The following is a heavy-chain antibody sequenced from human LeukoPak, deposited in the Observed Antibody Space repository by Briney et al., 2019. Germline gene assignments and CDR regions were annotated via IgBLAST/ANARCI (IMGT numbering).Heavy chain of an antibody. V-gene: IGHV1-46*01. J-gene: IGHJ6*02. CDR1: GYNFISYY. D-gene: IGHD2-8*01. Sequence: EASVKVSCKASGYNFISYYMHWVRQAPGQGLEWMGIINPSGGSTSYAQKFQDRVTMTRDTSTSTVYMELSSLKSGDTAVYYCAREDVVLVDAVRYYYYGMDVWGQGTTVTVSS. CDR3: AREDVVLVDAVRYYYYGMDV. CDR2: INPSGGST.